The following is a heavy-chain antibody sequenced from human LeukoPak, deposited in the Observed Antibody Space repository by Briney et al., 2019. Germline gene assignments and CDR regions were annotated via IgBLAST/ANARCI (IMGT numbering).Heavy chain of an antibody. CDR2: LWYDGSNL. CDR3: ARDCYYGSGSYCYYYGMDV. Sequence: GGSLRLSCAASGFTFSSYGMLWVREAPGKGLEGVAVLWYDGSNLYYAASVKGRFTISRDNSKNTLYLQMNSLSAEDTAVYYCARDCYYGSGSYCYYYGMDVWGKGTTVTVSS. V-gene: IGHV3-33*01. D-gene: IGHD3-10*01. CDR1: GFTFSSYG. J-gene: IGHJ6*04.